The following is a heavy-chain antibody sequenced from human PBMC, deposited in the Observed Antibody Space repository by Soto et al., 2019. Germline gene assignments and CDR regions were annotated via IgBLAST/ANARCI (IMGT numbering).Heavy chain of an antibody. CDR1: GFTFSSYW. V-gene: IGHV3-7*01. D-gene: IGHD6-13*01. CDR3: ARAASSRESYGTDG. J-gene: IGHJ6*04. Sequence: VGSLRLSCAASGFTFSSYWMNWVRQAPGKGLEWVARINQDGSEKSYVDSVRGRFTISRDNARNSLSLQVNSLRVEDSALYFCARAASSRESYGTDGWGKGNTVTVSS. CDR2: INQDGSEK.